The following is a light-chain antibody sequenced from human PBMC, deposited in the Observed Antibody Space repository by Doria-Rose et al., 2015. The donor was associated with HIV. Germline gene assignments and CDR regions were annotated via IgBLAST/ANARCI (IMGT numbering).Light chain of an antibody. CDR2: DAS. J-gene: IGKJ5*01. Sequence: TQSPGTLSLSPGERATLSCRASQRVKSSYLAWYQQKPGQAPRLLIYDASTRATGIQDRFSVSGSGTDFTLTISRLEPEDVAVYYCQQYDTSRGTFGRGTRLEIK. CDR3: QQYDTSRGT. V-gene: IGKV3-20*01. CDR1: QRVKSSY.